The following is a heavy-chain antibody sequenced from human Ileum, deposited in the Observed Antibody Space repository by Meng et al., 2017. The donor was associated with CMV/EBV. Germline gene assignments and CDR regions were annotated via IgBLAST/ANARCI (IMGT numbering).Heavy chain of an antibody. D-gene: IGHD5-18*01. J-gene: IGHJ5*02. Sequence: VHLVQSGAEVKEPGSPVKVPCKASGGPLNSFSITWVRQAPGQGLEWMGGILPLFNISYYAQSFQGRIIITADESTSTVYMEVGGLRPEDTAMYYCAKEEDTSMVGVNWFDPWGQGTLVTVSS. V-gene: IGHV1-69*12. CDR2: ILPLFNIS. CDR3: AKEEDTSMVGVNWFDP. CDR1: GGPLNSFS.